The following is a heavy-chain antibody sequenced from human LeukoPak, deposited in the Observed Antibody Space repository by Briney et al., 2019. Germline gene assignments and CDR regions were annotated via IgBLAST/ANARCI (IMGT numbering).Heavy chain of an antibody. J-gene: IGHJ5*02. CDR2: IYYSGST. Sequence: SETLSLTCTVSGGSISSSSYYWGWIRQPPVKGLEWIGSIYYSGSTYYNPSLKSRVTISVDTSKNQFSLKLSSVTAADTAVYYCARLPHGPWGQGTLVTVSS. CDR1: GGSISSSSYY. CDR3: ARLPHGP. V-gene: IGHV4-39*01.